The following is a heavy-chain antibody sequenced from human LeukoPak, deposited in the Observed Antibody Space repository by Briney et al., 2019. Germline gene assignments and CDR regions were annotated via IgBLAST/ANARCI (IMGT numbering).Heavy chain of an antibody. Sequence: AGGSLRLSCAASGFTFSSCWMSWVRQAPGKGLEWVANIKQDGSEKYYVDSVKGRFTISRDNAKNSLYLQMNSLRAEDTAVYYCARDEGRNYYYYDSSGYIYWGQGTLVTVSS. J-gene: IGHJ4*02. CDR3: ARDEGRNYYYYDSSGYIY. D-gene: IGHD3-22*01. CDR1: GFTFSSCW. CDR2: IKQDGSEK. V-gene: IGHV3-7*03.